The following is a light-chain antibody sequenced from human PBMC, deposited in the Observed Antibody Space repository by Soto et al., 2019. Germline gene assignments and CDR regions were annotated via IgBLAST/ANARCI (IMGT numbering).Light chain of an antibody. CDR3: LLTYSGGRV. V-gene: IGLV7-46*01. CDR1: DGPVTSGHY. CDR2: NTL. Sequence: QAVVTQEPSLTVSPGGTVTLTCGSSDGPVTSGHYPYWYQQRPGQVPRTLIYNTLNRQSWAPARFSGSLVGVKAALTLSGAQPEDEVDYYCLLTYSGGRVFGGGTKLTVL. J-gene: IGLJ2*01.